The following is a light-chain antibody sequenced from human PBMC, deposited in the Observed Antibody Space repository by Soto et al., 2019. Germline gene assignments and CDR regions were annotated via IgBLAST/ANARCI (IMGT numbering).Light chain of an antibody. Sequence: QAVVTQEPSLTVSPGGTVTLTCASGTGAVTSGFYPSWFQQKPGQAPRSLIYSTGNKHSWTPARFSGSLLGGKAALTLSGVHPEDEAEYYCLLYYGGAQVFGGGTKLTV. CDR2: STG. J-gene: IGLJ2*01. CDR1: TGAVTSGFY. CDR3: LLYYGGAQV. V-gene: IGLV7-43*01.